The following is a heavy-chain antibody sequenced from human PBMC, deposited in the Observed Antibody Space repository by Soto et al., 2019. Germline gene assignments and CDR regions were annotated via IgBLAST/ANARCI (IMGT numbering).Heavy chain of an antibody. J-gene: IGHJ5*02. CDR3: AKEASDCSETSCFPNWFDP. D-gene: IGHD2-2*01. CDR2: IGGSGSTT. CDR1: GFTFSSYG. Sequence: PGGSLRLSCAASGFTFSSYGMSWVRQAPGKGLEWVSGIGGSGSTTYYADSVKGRFTISRDNSKRTLYLQMNSLRAEDTAVYYCAKEASDCSETSCFPNWFDPWGQGTRVTVSS. V-gene: IGHV3-23*01.